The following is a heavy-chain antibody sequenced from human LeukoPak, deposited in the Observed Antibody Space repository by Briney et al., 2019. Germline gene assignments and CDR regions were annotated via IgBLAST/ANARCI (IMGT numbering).Heavy chain of an antibody. J-gene: IGHJ3*02. CDR3: ARDWLLYYDAFGI. V-gene: IGHV3-23*01. D-gene: IGHD2-15*01. CDR1: GFTFSSYA. CDR2: ISGSGGST. Sequence: PGGSLRLSCAASGFTFSSYAMSWVRQAPGKGLEWVSAISGSGGSTYYADSVKGRFTISRDNSKNTLYLQMNSLRAEDTAVYYCARDWLLYYDAFGIWGQGTMVTVSS.